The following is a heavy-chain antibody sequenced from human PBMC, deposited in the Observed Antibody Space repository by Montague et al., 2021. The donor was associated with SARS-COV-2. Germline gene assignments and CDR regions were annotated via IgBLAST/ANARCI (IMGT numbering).Heavy chain of an antibody. J-gene: IGHJ4*03. CDR3: ARLDFRITIFGVVRIQVFDY. CDR2: IYYSGST. Sequence: SETLSLTCTVSGGPISSYYWSWIRQPPGKGLEWIGYIYYSGSTNYNPSLKSRVTISVDTSKNQSSLKLSSVTAADTAVYYCARLDFRITIFGVVRIQVFDYWGQGTLVTVSS. V-gene: IGHV4-59*08. D-gene: IGHD3-3*01. CDR1: GGPISSYY.